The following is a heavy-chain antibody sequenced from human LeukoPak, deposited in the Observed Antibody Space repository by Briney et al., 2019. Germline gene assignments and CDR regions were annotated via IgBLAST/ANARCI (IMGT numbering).Heavy chain of an antibody. Sequence: SETLSLTCTVSGGSISTYYWSWIRQPPGKGLEWIGYIYSSGSTDYNPSLKSRVTMSVDTSKNQFSLKVSSVTAADTAVYYCARVFDSGSQAYFYYMDVWGKGTTVTISS. CDR1: GGSISTYY. V-gene: IGHV4-59*01. CDR2: IYSSGST. D-gene: IGHD3-10*01. CDR3: ARVFDSGSQAYFYYMDV. J-gene: IGHJ6*03.